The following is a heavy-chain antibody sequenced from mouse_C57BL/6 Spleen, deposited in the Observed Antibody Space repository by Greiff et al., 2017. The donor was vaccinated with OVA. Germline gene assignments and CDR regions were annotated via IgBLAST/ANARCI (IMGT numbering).Heavy chain of an antibody. CDR3: AREKTVYFDY. V-gene: IGHV5-16*01. Sequence: EVMLVESEGGLVQPGSSMKLSCTASGFTFSDYYMAWVRQVPEKGLEWVANINYDGSSTYYLDSLKSRFIISRDNAKNILYLQMSSLKSEDTATYYCAREKTVYFDYWGQGTTLTVSS. J-gene: IGHJ2*01. CDR1: GFTFSDYY. CDR2: INYDGSST.